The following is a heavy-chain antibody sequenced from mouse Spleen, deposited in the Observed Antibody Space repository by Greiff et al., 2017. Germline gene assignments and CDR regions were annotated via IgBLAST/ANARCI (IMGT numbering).Heavy chain of an antibody. J-gene: IGHJ2*01. Sequence: VQLQQPGAELVMPGASVKLSCKASGYTFTSYWMHWVKQRPGQGLEWIGEIDPSDSYTNYNQKFKGKATLTVDKSSSTAYMQLSSLTSEDSAVYYCARYALLRFDYWGQGTTLTVSS. CDR1: GYTFTSYW. CDR2: IDPSDSYT. CDR3: ARYALLRFDY. V-gene: IGHV1-69*01. D-gene: IGHD1-1*01.